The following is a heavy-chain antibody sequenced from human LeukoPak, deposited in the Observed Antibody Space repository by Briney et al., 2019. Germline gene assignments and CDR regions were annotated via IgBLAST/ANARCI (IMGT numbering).Heavy chain of an antibody. CDR2: ISTSGDTT. J-gene: IGHJ4*02. Sequence: GGSLRLSCAASGFTFSTYAMHWVRQAPGKGLEWVSIISTSGDTTYYAGSVRGRFTISRDNSKNTLFLQMNSLRAEDTAVYYCARGSPLSYYFDYWGQGILVTVFS. CDR3: ARGSPLSYYFDY. D-gene: IGHD2/OR15-2a*01. V-gene: IGHV3-23*01. CDR1: GFTFSTYA.